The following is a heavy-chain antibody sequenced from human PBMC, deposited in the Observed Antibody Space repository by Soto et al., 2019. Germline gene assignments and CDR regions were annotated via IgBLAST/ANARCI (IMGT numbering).Heavy chain of an antibody. V-gene: IGHV3-23*01. CDR3: AKDAVYNDGLWLMDS. D-gene: IGHD2-21*01. CDR2: MTGSGATI. CDR1: GFTISTFA. J-gene: IGHJ4*02. Sequence: GGSLRLSCAASGFTISTFAMTWVRQAPGKGLGSVCGMTGSGATIHYADSVRGRFTISKDNSKNVLFLQMDYLRDEDTAIYYCAKDAVYNDGLWLMDSWGQGTLVTVSS.